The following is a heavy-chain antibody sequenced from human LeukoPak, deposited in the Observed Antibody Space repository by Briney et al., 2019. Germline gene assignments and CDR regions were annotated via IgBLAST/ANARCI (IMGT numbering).Heavy chain of an antibody. J-gene: IGHJ6*03. Sequence: SVKGRFTISRDNAKNSLYLQMNSLRAEDTAVYYCARKSYYPYMDVWGKGTTVTVSS. V-gene: IGHV3-48*01. CDR3: ARKSYYPYMDV.